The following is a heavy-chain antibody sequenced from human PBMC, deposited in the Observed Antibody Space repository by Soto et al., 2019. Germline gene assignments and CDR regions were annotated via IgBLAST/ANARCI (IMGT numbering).Heavy chain of an antibody. J-gene: IGHJ4*02. CDR3: AKGPASGVPYYFDY. V-gene: IGHV3-23*01. CDR1: GFTFSTYA. CDR2: ISDSGGSA. D-gene: IGHD6-13*01. Sequence: PGGSLRLSCAASGFTFSTYAMSWVRQAPGKGLEWVSAISDSGGSAYYADSVKGRFTISRDNSKNTLYLQMNSLRAEDTAVYYCAKGPASGVPYYFDYWGQGTLVTVSS.